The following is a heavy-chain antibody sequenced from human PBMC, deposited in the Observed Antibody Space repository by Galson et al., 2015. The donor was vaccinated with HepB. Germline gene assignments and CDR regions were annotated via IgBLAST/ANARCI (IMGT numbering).Heavy chain of an antibody. D-gene: IGHD1-26*01. V-gene: IGHV3-23*01. Sequence: SLRLSCAASGFTFSSYAMSWVRQAPGKGLEWVSAISGSGGSTYYADSVKGRFTISRDNSKNTLYLQMNSLRAEDTAVYYCASFLSGREFYFDYWGQGTLVTVSS. J-gene: IGHJ4*02. CDR2: ISGSGGST. CDR1: GFTFSSYA. CDR3: ASFLSGREFYFDY.